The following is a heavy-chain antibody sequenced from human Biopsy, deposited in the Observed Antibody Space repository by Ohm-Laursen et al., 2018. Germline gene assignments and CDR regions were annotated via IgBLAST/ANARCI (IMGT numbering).Heavy chain of an antibody. Sequence: ASVRVSCNASGYTFTGYHVHWVRQAPGQGLGWMGWINAKTGDTNYAQKFQGRVTMTRDTSISTAYVDLSSLRSDDTAVYYCTRGGYYYDSLAYYYWFDPWGQGTLVIVSS. D-gene: IGHD3-22*01. V-gene: IGHV1-2*02. CDR1: GYTFTGYH. J-gene: IGHJ5*02. CDR2: INAKTGDT. CDR3: TRGGYYYDSLAYYYWFDP.